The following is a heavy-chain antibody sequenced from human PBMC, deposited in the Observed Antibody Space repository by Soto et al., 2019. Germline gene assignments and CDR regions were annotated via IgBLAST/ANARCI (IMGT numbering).Heavy chain of an antibody. CDR2: IYPGDSDT. Sequence: VESLTLSCKVSLYIFTSYWIGWLRQMPGKGLEWMGIIYPGDSDTRYSPSFQGQVTISADKSISTAYLQWSSLKASDTAMYYCARHIVVVPAADGMDVWGQGTTVTVSS. J-gene: IGHJ6*02. CDR1: LYIFTSYW. CDR3: ARHIVVVPAADGMDV. D-gene: IGHD2-2*01. V-gene: IGHV5-51*01.